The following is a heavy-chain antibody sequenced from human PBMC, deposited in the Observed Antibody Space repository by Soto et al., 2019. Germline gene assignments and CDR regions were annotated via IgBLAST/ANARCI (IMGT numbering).Heavy chain of an antibody. Sequence: PSETLSLTCTVSGGSISSYYWSWIRQPPGKGLEWIGYIYYSGSTNYHPSLKSRVTISVDTSKNQFSLKLSSVTAADTAVYYCARDGVRSIAARPTSEHYYYYYGMDVWGQGTTVTVSS. CDR2: IYYSGST. D-gene: IGHD6-6*01. CDR3: ARDGVRSIAARPTSEHYYYYYGMDV. CDR1: GGSISSYY. V-gene: IGHV4-59*01. J-gene: IGHJ6*02.